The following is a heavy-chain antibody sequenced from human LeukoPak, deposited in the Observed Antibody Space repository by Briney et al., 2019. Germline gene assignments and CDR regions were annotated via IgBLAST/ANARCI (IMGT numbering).Heavy chain of an antibody. D-gene: IGHD3-10*01. CDR1: GYTFGDYA. V-gene: IGHV3-49*04. CDR2: IRSKAYGGTT. J-gene: IGHJ4*02. CDR3: TRDQIRGVIIRDY. Sequence: PGGSLRLSCTASGYTFGDYAMSWVRQAPGKGLEWVGFIRSKAYGGTTEYAASVKGRFTISRDDSKSIAYLQMNSLKTEDTAVYYCTRDQIRGVIIRDYWGQGTLVTVSS.